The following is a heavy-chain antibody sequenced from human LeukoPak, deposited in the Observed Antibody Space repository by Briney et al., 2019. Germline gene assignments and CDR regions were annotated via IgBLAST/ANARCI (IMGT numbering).Heavy chain of an antibody. V-gene: IGHV4-59*01. D-gene: IGHD3-3*01. Sequence: PSETLSLTCTVSGGSISSYYWSWIRQPPGKGLEWIGYIYYSGSTNYNPSLKSRVTISVDTPKNQFSLKLSSVTAADTAVYYCARDFYDFWSGYHYYMDVWGKGTTVTVSS. J-gene: IGHJ6*03. CDR2: IYYSGST. CDR3: ARDFYDFWSGYHYYMDV. CDR1: GGSISSYY.